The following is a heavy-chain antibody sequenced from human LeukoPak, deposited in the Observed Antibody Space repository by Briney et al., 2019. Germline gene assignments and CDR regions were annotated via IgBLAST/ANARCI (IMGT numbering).Heavy chain of an antibody. Sequence: PSETLSLTCTVSGGSISSSSYYWVWIRQPPGKGLEWIGSIYYSGSTYYNPSLKSRVTMSVDTSKNQFSLKLSSVTAADTAVYYCARDREKDIVVVPAAADDYYYMDVWGKGTTVTVSS. CDR2: IYYSGST. V-gene: IGHV4-39*07. J-gene: IGHJ6*03. CDR1: GGSISSSSYY. CDR3: ARDREKDIVVVPAAADDYYYMDV. D-gene: IGHD2-2*01.